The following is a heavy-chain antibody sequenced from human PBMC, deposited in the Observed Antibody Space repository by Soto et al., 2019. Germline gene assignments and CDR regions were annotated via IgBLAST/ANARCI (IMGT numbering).Heavy chain of an antibody. Sequence: GGSLRLSCAASGFTFSSYWMHWVRQAPGKGLVWVSRIKGDGSETNYADSVKGRFTISRDNAKNTLYLQLNSLRAEDTAVYYCLRGNSGYGNFGYWGQGTRVTVSS. CDR2: IKGDGSET. CDR1: GFTFSSYW. D-gene: IGHD5-12*01. CDR3: LRGNSGYGNFGY. J-gene: IGHJ4*02. V-gene: IGHV3-74*01.